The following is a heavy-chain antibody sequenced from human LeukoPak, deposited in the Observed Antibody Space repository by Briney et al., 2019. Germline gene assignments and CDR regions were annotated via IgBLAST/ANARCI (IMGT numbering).Heavy chain of an antibody. CDR2: TRNEANIYTT. D-gene: IGHD1-26*01. CDR1: GFIFSDHY. Sequence: GGSLRLSCAASGFIFSDHYMDWVRQVPAKGLEWVGRTRNEANIYTTKYAASVKGRFTISRDDSKNSLYLQMNSLKTEDTAVYYCASPVGATTVRAFDIWGQGTMVTVSS. CDR3: ASPVGATTVRAFDI. J-gene: IGHJ3*02. V-gene: IGHV3-72*01.